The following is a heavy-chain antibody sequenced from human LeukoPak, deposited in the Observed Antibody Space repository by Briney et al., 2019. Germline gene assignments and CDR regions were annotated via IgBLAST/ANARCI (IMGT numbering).Heavy chain of an antibody. CDR3: AKVIGMVRGVHDY. D-gene: IGHD3-10*01. J-gene: IGHJ4*02. CDR2: ISSSGSTI. V-gene: IGHV3-48*03. Sequence: GGSLRLSCAASGFTFSSYEMNWVRQAPGKGLEWVSYISSSGSTIYYADSVKGRFTISRDNAKNSLYLQMNSLRAEDTAVYYCAKVIGMVRGVHDYWGQGTLVTVSS. CDR1: GFTFSSYE.